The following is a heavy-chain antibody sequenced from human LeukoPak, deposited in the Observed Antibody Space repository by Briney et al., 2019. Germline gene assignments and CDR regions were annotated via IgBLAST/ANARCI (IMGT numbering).Heavy chain of an antibody. CDR3: ARGYCSGGSCYSYYYYNYMDV. CDR2: IHYSGGT. J-gene: IGHJ6*03. Sequence: SETLSLTCTVSGGSISSSSYYWGWIRQPPGKGLEWIGSIHYSGGTNYNPSLKSRVTISVDTSKNQFSLKLSSVTAADTAVYYCARGYCSGGSCYSYYYYNYMDVWGKGTTVTVSS. V-gene: IGHV4-39*07. CDR1: GGSISSSSYY. D-gene: IGHD2-15*01.